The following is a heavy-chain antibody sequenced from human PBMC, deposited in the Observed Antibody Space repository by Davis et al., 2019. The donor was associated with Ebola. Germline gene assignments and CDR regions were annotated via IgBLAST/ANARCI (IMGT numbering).Heavy chain of an antibody. J-gene: IGHJ4*02. CDR3: ARGRAVQGLIYFDY. CDR1: GFTFSDNY. D-gene: IGHD3-16*01. CDR2: ISYSGATI. V-gene: IGHV3-11*04. Sequence: GGSLRLSCAASGFTFSDNYMTWIRQAPGKGLEWVAYISYSGATIYYADSVKGRFTISRDNAKTSLYLQMNSLRAEDTAVYYCARGRAVQGLIYFDYWGQGTLVTVSS.